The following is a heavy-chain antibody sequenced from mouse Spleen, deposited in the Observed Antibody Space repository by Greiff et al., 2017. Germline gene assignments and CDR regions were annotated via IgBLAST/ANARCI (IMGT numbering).Heavy chain of an antibody. V-gene: IGHV5-9*04. CDR2: ISSGGDNT. J-gene: IGHJ1*01. CDR3: ARQLRLRGWYFDV. Sequence: EVNVVESGGGLVKPGGSLKLSCAASGFTFSSYAMSWVRQTPEKRLEWVATISSGGDNTYYPESVKGRFTISRDNAKNTLYLLMSSLKSEDTAMYYCARQLRLRGWYFDVWGAGTTVTVSS. D-gene: IGHD1-2*01. CDR1: GFTFSSYA.